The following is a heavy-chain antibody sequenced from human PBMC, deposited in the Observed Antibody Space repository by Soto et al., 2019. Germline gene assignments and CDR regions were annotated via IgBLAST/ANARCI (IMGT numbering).Heavy chain of an antibody. CDR3: AKGPGGPAYCSGGSCYSYYGMDV. V-gene: IGHV3-9*01. J-gene: IGHJ6*02. Sequence: EVQLVESGGGLVQPGRSLRLSCAASGFTFDDYAMHWVRQAPGKGLEWVSGISWNSGSIGYADSVKGRFTISRDNAKNSLYLQMNSLRAEDTALYYCAKGPGGPAYCSGGSCYSYYGMDVWGQGTTVTVSS. D-gene: IGHD2-15*01. CDR2: ISWNSGSI. CDR1: GFTFDDYA.